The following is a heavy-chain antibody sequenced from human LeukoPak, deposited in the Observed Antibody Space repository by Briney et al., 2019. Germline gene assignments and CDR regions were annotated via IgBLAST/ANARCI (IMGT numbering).Heavy chain of an antibody. CDR2: IYYSGST. Sequence: SETLSLTCIVSGGSISSHYWSWIRQTPGKGLEYIGYIYYSGSTDYNPSLKSRVTISLDTSKNQFSLHLSSVTAADAAVYYCARRSGVLDSRDSRYYFDHWGQGTLVTVSS. J-gene: IGHJ4*02. D-gene: IGHD3-22*01. CDR1: GGSISSHY. V-gene: IGHV4-59*11. CDR3: ARRSGVLDSRDSRYYFDH.